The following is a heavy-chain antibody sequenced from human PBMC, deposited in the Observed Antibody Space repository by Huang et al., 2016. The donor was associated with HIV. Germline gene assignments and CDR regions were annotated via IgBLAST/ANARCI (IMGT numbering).Heavy chain of an antibody. D-gene: IGHD2-15*01. Sequence: QLQLQESCPGLVKASETLSLTCIVSGGSISSSNYYWCWVRQPPGKGLEWFWSIYYVGNPFYTPSLKSRHTISVDTSKNQLSLKVRSVTAADTAVYYCARHNIYCSGGGCSSFDYWGQGTLVTVSS. J-gene: IGHJ4*02. CDR2: IYYVGNP. V-gene: IGHV4-39*01. CDR3: ARHNIYCSGGGCSSFDY. CDR1: GGSISSSNYY.